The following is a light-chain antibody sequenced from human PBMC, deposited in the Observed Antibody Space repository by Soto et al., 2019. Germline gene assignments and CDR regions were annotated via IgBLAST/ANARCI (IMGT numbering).Light chain of an antibody. CDR1: SSNVGTNT. J-gene: IGLJ1*01. Sequence: QSALTQPPSASGTPEQRVTISCSGSSSNVGTNTVNWYLQLPGTAPRLLIYNNNQRPSGVPDRFSGSKSGTSASLAISGLQPEDEAHYFCSSWDDSLNGLFVFGTGTKVTVL. V-gene: IGLV1-44*01. CDR3: SSWDDSLNGLFV. CDR2: NNN.